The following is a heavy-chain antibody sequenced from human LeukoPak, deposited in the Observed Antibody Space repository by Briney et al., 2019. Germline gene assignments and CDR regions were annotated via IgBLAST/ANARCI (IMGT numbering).Heavy chain of an antibody. CDR1: GFTFNNYA. V-gene: IGHV3-23*01. D-gene: IGHD2-15*01. J-gene: IGHJ4*02. CDR2: ISGSGGST. Sequence: PGGSLRLSCAASGFTFNNYAMSWVRQAPGKGLECVSGISGSGGSTYYADSVKGRFTISRDNSKNTLYLQMNSLRAEDTAVYYCAKAPPPYCSGGTCYFDYWGQGTLVTVSS. CDR3: AKAPPPYCSGGTCYFDY.